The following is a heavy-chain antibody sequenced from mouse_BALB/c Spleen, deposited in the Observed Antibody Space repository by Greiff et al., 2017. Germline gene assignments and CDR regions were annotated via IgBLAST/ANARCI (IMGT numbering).Heavy chain of an antibody. D-gene: IGHD1-1*01. CDR3: ASTITTVVAEYFDV. J-gene: IGHJ1*01. Sequence: QVQLQQSGAELVRPGVSVKISCKGSGYTFTDYAMHWVKQSHAKSLEWIGVISTYYGDASYNQKFKGKATMTVDKSSSTAYMELARLTSEDSAIYYCASTITTVVAEYFDVWGAGTTVTVSS. V-gene: IGHV1S137*01. CDR1: GYTFTDYA. CDR2: ISTYYGDA.